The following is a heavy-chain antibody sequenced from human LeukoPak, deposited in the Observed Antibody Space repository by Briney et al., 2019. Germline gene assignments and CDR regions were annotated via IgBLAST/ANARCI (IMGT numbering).Heavy chain of an antibody. CDR1: GGSFSGYY. J-gene: IGHJ4*02. D-gene: IGHD1-7*01. CDR3: ASVITGTTSGDY. CDR2: INHSGST. Sequence: PSETLSLTCAVYGGSFSGYYWSWTRQPPGKGLEWIGEINHSGSTNYNPSLKSRVTISVDTSKNQFSLKLSSVTAADTAVYYCASVITGTTSGDYWGQGTLVTVSS. V-gene: IGHV4-34*01.